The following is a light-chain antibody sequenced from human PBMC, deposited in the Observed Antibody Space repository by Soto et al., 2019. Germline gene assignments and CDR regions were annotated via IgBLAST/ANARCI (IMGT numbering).Light chain of an antibody. CDR2: GAS. CDR3: QQYGSSLIT. J-gene: IGKJ5*01. CDR1: QSVSSSY. V-gene: IGKV3-20*01. Sequence: EIVFTQSPGTLSLSAGERAXXXXXXSQSVSSSYLAWYQQKPGQAPRLPIYGASSRATGIPDRFSGSGSGTDFTLTISRLEPEDFAVYYCQQYGSSLITFGQGTRLEIK.